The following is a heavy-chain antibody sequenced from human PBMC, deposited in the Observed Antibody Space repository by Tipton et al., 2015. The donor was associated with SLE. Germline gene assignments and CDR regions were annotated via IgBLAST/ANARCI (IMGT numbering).Heavy chain of an antibody. CDR3: ARGSLVLPTVAGDVDAFDI. Sequence: LRLSCAVYGGSFNDYYWSWIRQPPGKGLEWIGEVTQSGATNYNPSLKSRVVISVDTSENEVSLKLTSVTGADTALYYCARGSLVLPTVAGDVDAFDIWGQGTAVIVSS. J-gene: IGHJ3*02. D-gene: IGHD4-23*01. V-gene: IGHV4-34*09. CDR1: GGSFNDYY. CDR2: VTQSGAT.